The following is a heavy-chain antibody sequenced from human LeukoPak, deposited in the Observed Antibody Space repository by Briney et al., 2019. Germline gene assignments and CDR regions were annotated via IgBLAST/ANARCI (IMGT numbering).Heavy chain of an antibody. J-gene: IGHJ4*02. D-gene: IGHD4-17*01. Sequence: GGSLRLSCAGSGFTFSNYWMSWVRQAPGKGLEWVANIKRDGGEKYYGDSVKGRFTISRDNPKNSLYLQMNSLRVEDTAVYYCGSHRGTTVPVAYWGPGTLVTVSS. V-gene: IGHV3-7*01. CDR1: GFTFSNYW. CDR3: GSHRGTTVPVAY. CDR2: IKRDGGEK.